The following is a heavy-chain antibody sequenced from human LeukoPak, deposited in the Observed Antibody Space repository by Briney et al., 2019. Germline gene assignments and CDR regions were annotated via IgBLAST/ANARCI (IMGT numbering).Heavy chain of an antibody. CDR1: GFTFSSYG. J-gene: IGHJ3*02. V-gene: IGHV3-23*01. CDR2: ISGSGGTT. D-gene: IGHD5-18*01. CDR3: AKDPPTVMANAFHI. Sequence: GGSLRLSCAAAGFTFSSYGMSWVRQAAGKGLEWVSSISGSGGTTYYADSVKGRFTISRDNSKNTLYLQMNSLRADDTAVYYCAKDPPTVMANAFHIWGHGTMVTVS.